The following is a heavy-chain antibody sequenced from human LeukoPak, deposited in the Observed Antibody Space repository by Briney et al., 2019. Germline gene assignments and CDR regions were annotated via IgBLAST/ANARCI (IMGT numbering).Heavy chain of an antibody. J-gene: IGHJ4*02. CDR3: ARSGLLWFGGVLGY. Sequence: SETLSLTCTVAGGSISSYYWSWIRQPAGKGLEWIGRIYTSGSTNYNPSLKSRVTMSVDTSKNQFSLKLSSVTAADTAVYYCARSGLLWFGGVLGYWGQGTLVTVSS. CDR1: GGSISSYY. V-gene: IGHV4-4*07. CDR2: IYTSGST. D-gene: IGHD3-10*01.